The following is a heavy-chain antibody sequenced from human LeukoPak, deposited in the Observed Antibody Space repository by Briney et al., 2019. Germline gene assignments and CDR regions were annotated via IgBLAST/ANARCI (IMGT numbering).Heavy chain of an antibody. V-gene: IGHV1-46*01. D-gene: IGHD6-6*01. CDR3: ARDGQSVAAIRGAFDI. J-gene: IGHJ3*02. CDR2: INPSGGST. CDR1: GYTFTSYY. Sequence: ASVKVSCKASGYTFTSYYMHWVRQAPGQGLEWMGLINPSGGSTSYAQKFQGRVTMTRDMSTSTVYMELSSLRSEDTAVYYCARDGQSVAAIRGAFDIWGQGTMVTVSS.